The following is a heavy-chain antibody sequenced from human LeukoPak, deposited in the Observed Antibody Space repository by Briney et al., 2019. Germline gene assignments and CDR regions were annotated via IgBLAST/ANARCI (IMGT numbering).Heavy chain of an antibody. J-gene: IGHJ4*02. CDR3: ARETVTTDFDY. CDR2: ISSSGSTI. Sequence: GGSLRLSCAASGFTFSSYAMSWIRQAPGKGLEWVSYISSSGSTIYYADSVKGRFTISRDNAKNSLYLQMNSLRAEDTAVYYCARETVTTDFDYWGQGTLVTVSS. CDR1: GFTFSSYA. D-gene: IGHD4-17*01. V-gene: IGHV3-11*04.